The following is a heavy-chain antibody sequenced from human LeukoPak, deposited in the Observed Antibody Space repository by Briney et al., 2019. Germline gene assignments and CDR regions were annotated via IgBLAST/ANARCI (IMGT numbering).Heavy chain of an antibody. Sequence: SVKVSCKASGGTFSSYAISWVRQAPGQGLEWMGGIIPIFGTANYAQKFQGRVTITTDESTSTAYMELSSLRSEDTAVYYCARGRYCSSTSCSRDYYYMDVWGKGTTVTVSS. V-gene: IGHV1-69*05. CDR3: ARGRYCSSTSCSRDYYYMDV. CDR2: IIPIFGTA. J-gene: IGHJ6*03. CDR1: GGTFSSYA. D-gene: IGHD2-2*01.